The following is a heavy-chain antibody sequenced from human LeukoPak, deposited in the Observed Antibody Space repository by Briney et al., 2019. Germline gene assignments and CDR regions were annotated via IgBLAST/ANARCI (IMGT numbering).Heavy chain of an antibody. V-gene: IGHV1-18*01. J-gene: IGHJ4*02. D-gene: IGHD2-15*01. CDR3: ARAQEYCSGGSCYSFPFQFDY. CDR2: INAYNGNT. Sequence: GASVKVSCKASGYTFTSYGISWVPQAPGQGLEWMGWINAYNGNTNSAQKLQGRVTMTTDTSTSTAYMELRSLRSDDTAEYYCARAQEYCSGGSCYSFPFQFDYWGQGTLVTVSS. CDR1: GYTFTSYG.